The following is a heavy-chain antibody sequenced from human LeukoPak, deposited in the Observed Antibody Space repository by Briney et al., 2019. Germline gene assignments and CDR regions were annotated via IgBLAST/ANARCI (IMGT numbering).Heavy chain of an antibody. CDR3: ARESPYYYDSPDAFDI. CDR2: ISGSGGST. CDR1: GFTFSSYA. D-gene: IGHD3-22*01. Sequence: GGTLRLSCAASGFTFSSYAMSWVRQAPGKGLEWVSAISGSGGSTYYADSVKGRFTISRDNSKNTLYLQMNSLRAEDTAVYYCARESPYYYDSPDAFDIWGQGTMVTVSS. J-gene: IGHJ3*02. V-gene: IGHV3-23*01.